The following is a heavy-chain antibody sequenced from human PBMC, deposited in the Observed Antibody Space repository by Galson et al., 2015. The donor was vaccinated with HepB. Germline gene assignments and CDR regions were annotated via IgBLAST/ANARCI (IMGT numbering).Heavy chain of an antibody. V-gene: IGHV3-30*18. J-gene: IGHJ6*03. CDR1: GFTFSSYG. D-gene: IGHD5-18*01. Sequence: SLRLSCAASGFTFSSYGMHWVRQAPGKGLEWVAVISYDGSNKYYADSVKGRFTISRDNSKNTLYLQMNSLRAEDTAVYYCAKDLYVDTALEVYQYYYMDVWGKGTTVTVSS. CDR2: ISYDGSNK. CDR3: AKDLYVDTALEVYQYYYMDV.